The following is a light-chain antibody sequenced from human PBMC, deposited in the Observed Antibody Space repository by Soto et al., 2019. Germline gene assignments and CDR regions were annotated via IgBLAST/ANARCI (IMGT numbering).Light chain of an antibody. CDR2: AAS. Sequence: DIQMTQSPTSLSASVGDRVTITCRASQGIRNFVAWYQQKPGKAPKLMIYAASTLQSGVPSRFRGSGSGTDFTLTINNLPTEDVATYSCQQYSSVPVFGPGAKVEIK. V-gene: IGKV1-27*01. J-gene: IGKJ3*01. CDR3: QQYSSVPV. CDR1: QGIRNF.